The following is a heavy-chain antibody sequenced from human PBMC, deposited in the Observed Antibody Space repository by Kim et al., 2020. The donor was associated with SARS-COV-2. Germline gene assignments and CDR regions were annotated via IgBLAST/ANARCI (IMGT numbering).Heavy chain of an antibody. V-gene: IGHV3-15*01. J-gene: IGHJ4*02. Sequence: GGTIDYAAHVKGRFTISREDSKSTVYLQMNSLKTEDTAVYYCSTGTSVGGWGQGTLVTVSS. CDR3: STGTSVGG. CDR2: GGTI. D-gene: IGHD1-26*01.